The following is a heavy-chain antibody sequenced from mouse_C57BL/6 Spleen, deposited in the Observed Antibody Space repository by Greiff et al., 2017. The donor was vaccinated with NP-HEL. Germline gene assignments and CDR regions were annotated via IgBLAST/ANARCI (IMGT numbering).Heavy chain of an antibody. V-gene: IGHV5-4*01. CDR1: GFTFSSYA. CDR2: ISDGGSYT. CDR3: ARDFAY. Sequence: EVMLVESGGGLVKPGGSLKLSCAASGFTFSSYAMSWVRQTPEKRLEWVATISDGGSYTYYPDNVKGRFTISRDNAKNNLYLQMSHLKSEDTAMYYCARDFAYWGQGTLVTVSA. J-gene: IGHJ3*01.